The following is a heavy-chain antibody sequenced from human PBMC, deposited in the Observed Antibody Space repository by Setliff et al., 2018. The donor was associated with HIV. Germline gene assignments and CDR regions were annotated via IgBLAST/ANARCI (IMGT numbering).Heavy chain of an antibody. Sequence: ASVKVSCKASGYTFPNYYIHWVRQAPGQWLEWMGIINPSGGSTTYAQKCQGRVTVTRDTSTSTVYMELSSLRSEDTAVYYCARDAFDYTAYYYSYMDVGGKGTTVTVSS. D-gene: IGHD4-4*01. CDR1: GYTFPNYY. CDR2: INPSGGST. CDR3: ARDAFDYTAYYYSYMDV. V-gene: IGHV1-46*01. J-gene: IGHJ6*03.